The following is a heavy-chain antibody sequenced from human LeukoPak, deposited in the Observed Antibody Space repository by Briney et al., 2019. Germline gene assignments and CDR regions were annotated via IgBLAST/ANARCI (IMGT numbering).Heavy chain of an antibody. CDR2: ISGDGGST. D-gene: IGHD3-22*01. CDR3: AKGLYYYDSSGSLSDFDY. Sequence: HPGGSLRLSCAASGFTFDDYAMHWVRQAPGKGLEWVSLISGDGGSTYYADTVKGRFTISRDNSKNSLYLQMNSLRTEDTALYYCAKGLYYYDSSGSLSDFDYWGQGTLVTVS. V-gene: IGHV3-43*02. CDR1: GFTFDDYA. J-gene: IGHJ4*02.